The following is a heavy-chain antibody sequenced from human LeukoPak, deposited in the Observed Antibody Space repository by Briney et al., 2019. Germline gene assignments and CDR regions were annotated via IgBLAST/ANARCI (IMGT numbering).Heavy chain of an antibody. Sequence: GGSPRLSCAASGFTFSSYAMHWVRQAPGKGLEWVAVISYNGSNKYYADSVKGRFTISRDNSKNALYLQMNSLRAEDTAVYYCARESTAWGQGTLVTVSS. CDR1: GFTFSSYA. CDR2: ISYNGSNK. J-gene: IGHJ4*02. CDR3: ARESTA. V-gene: IGHV3-30*01.